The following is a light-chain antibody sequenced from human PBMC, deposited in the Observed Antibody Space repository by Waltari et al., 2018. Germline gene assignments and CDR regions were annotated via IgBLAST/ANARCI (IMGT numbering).Light chain of an antibody. CDR3: LQDDSYPRT. J-gene: IGKJ1*01. Sequence: AIQMTQSPSSLSASVGDRLTITCRASQDIGNELGWYQQTPGKAPKLLIYGASSLQSGVPSRFSGGGSGTDFTLTISSLQPEDFETYYCLQDDSYPRTFGQGTKVEIK. V-gene: IGKV1-6*01. CDR2: GAS. CDR1: QDIGNE.